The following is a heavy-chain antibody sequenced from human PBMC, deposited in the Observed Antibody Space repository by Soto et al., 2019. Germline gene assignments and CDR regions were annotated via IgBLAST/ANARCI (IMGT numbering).Heavy chain of an antibody. J-gene: IGHJ4*02. Sequence: QVQLVQSGPEVKKPGASVKVSCKTSGYTFTSYGISWVRQAPGQGLEWMRWITTDKGKTTYAQKFQGRVTMTTDTSTSTAYMELRSLRSDDTAVYYCATRSPAFDYWGQGTLVAVSS. V-gene: IGHV1-18*01. CDR1: GYTFTSYG. CDR2: ITTDKGKT. CDR3: ATRSPAFDY.